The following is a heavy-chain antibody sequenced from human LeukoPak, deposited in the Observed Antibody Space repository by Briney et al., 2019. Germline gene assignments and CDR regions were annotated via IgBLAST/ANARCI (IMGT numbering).Heavy chain of an antibody. V-gene: IGHV3-11*04. CDR2: ISSSGNSI. CDR3: ARDLLAFEWELHYFDY. J-gene: IGHJ4*02. Sequence: TGGSLRLSCAASGFTFSDYYMNWIRQAPGKGLEWVSYISSSGNSIYQADSVKGRFTISRDNAKNTLYLQMNSLRAEDTAVYYCARDLLAFEWELHYFDYWGQGTLVTVSS. CDR1: GFTFSDYY. D-gene: IGHD1-26*01.